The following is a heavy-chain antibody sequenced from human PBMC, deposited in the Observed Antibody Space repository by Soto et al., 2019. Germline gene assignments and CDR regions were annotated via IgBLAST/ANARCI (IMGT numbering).Heavy chain of an antibody. D-gene: IGHD3-22*01. J-gene: IGHJ4*02. CDR3: ARSPHYYDSSGYFFY. CDR2: IIPILGIA. CDR1: GGTFSSYT. Sequence: ASVKVSCKASGGTFSSYTISWVRQAPGQGLEWMGRIIPILGIANYAQKFQGRVTITADKSTSTAYMELSSLRSEDTAVYYCARSPHYYDSSGYFFYWGQGTLVTVSS. V-gene: IGHV1-69*02.